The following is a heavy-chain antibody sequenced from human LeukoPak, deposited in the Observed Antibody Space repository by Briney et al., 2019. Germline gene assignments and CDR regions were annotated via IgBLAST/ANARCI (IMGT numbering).Heavy chain of an antibody. J-gene: IGHJ4*02. V-gene: IGHV4-34*01. CDR3: ARKTYYDFWSGQKGFDY. CDR2: INHSGST. CDR1: GGSFSGYY. D-gene: IGHD3-3*01. Sequence: SETLSLTCAVYGGSFSGYYWSWIRQPPGKGLEWIGEINHSGSTNYNPSLKSRVTISVDTSKNQFSLKLSSVTAADTAVYYCARKTYYDFWSGQKGFDYWGQGTLVTVSS.